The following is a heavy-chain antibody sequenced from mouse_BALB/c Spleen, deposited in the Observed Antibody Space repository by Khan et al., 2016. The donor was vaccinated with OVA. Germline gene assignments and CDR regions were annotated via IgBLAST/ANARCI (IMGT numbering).Heavy chain of an antibody. CDR3: TRHGYVSWFTY. D-gene: IGHD2-2*01. Sequence: EVQLQESGPELMKPGASVKISCKASGYSFTSYYIHWVMQSHGKSLEWIGFIDPFSGGATYNQKFKGKATWTADKSSSTAYKHLSNLTSEDSAVYYCTRHGYVSWFTYWGQGTLVTVSA. CDR1: GYSFTSYY. J-gene: IGHJ3*01. V-gene: IGHV1S135*01. CDR2: IDPFSGGA.